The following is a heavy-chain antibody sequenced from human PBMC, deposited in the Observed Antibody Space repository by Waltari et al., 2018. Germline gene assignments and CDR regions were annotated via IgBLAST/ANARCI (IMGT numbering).Heavy chain of an antibody. V-gene: IGHV3-74*01. Sequence: EVQLLEYGGGLVQPGGSLRLSCAASGFTFSSYAMSWFRQAPGKGLVWVSRINSDGSSTTYADSVKGQFTISRDNAKNTLYLHMSSLRAEDTAVYYCVRENIAAAGLESWGQGTLVTVSS. CDR2: INSDGSST. D-gene: IGHD6-13*01. J-gene: IGHJ4*02. CDR3: VRENIAAAGLES. CDR1: GFTFSSYA.